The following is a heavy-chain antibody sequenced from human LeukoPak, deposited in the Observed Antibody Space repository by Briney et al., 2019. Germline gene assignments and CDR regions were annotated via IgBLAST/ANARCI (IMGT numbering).Heavy chain of an antibody. Sequence: SETLSLTCIVSGGSISSHYWSWIRQPPGKGLEWIGYIYYSGSTNYNPSLKSRVTISVDTSKNQFSLKLSSVTAADTAVYYCARMVSSWGKYYFDYWGQGTLVTVSS. CDR2: IYYSGST. J-gene: IGHJ4*02. CDR1: GGSISSHY. V-gene: IGHV4-59*11. D-gene: IGHD6-13*01. CDR3: ARMVSSWGKYYFDY.